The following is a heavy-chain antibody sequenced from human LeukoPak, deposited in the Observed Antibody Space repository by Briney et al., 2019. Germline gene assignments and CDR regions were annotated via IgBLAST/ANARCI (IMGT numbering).Heavy chain of an antibody. CDR3: ARGLPAAMRLGGWFDP. CDR2: INPKNGGT. J-gene: IGHJ5*02. D-gene: IGHD2-2*01. CDR1: GYTFIGYY. Sequence: ASVKVSCKTSGYTFIGYYLHWVRQAPGQGLEWMGWINPKNGGTNYPQKFQGRATMTRDTSISTAYMELSRLRSDDTAVYYCARGLPAAMRLGGWFDPWGQGTLVTVSS. V-gene: IGHV1-2*02.